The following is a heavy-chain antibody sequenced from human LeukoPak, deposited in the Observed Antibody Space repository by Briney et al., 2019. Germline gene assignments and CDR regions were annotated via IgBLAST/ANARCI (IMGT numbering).Heavy chain of an antibody. CDR3: AIEEIVGATARSTFDY. Sequence: GASVKVSCKASGYTFTSYAMHWVRQAPGQRLEWMGWINAGNGNTKYSQEFQGRVTITRDTSASTAYMELSSLRSEDMAVYYCAIEEIVGATARSTFDYWGQGTLVTVSS. CDR2: INAGNGNT. J-gene: IGHJ4*02. CDR1: GYTFTSYA. V-gene: IGHV1-3*03. D-gene: IGHD1-26*01.